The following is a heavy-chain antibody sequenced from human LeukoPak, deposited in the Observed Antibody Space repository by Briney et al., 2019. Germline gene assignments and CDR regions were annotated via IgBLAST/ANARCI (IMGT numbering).Heavy chain of an antibody. D-gene: IGHD5-18*01. CDR2: ISYDGSNK. J-gene: IGHJ4*02. V-gene: IGHV3-30-3*01. CDR1: GFTFSSYA. CDR3: AGDRAPENGYSYGSPCFDY. Sequence: QSGRSLRLSCAASGFTFSSYAMHWVRQAPGKGLEWVAVISYDGSNKYYADSVKGRFTISRDNSKNTLYLQMNSLRAEDTAVYYCAGDRAPENGYSYGSPCFDYWGQGTLVTVSS.